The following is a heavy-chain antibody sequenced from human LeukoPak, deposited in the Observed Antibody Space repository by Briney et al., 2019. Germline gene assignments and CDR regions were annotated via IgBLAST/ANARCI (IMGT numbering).Heavy chain of an antibody. D-gene: IGHD3-16*02. CDR3: ARTYYDYVWGSYRPQYFDY. J-gene: IGHJ4*02. V-gene: IGHV4-34*01. Sequence: SETLSLTCAVYGGSFSGYYWSWIRQPPGKGLEWIGETNHSGSTNYNPSLKSRVTISVDTSKNQFSLKLSSVTAADTAVHYCARTYYDYVWGSYRPQYFDYWGQGTLVTVSS. CDR2: TNHSGST. CDR1: GGSFSGYY.